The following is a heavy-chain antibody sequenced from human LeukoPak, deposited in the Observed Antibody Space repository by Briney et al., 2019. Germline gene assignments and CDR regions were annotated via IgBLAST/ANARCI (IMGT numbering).Heavy chain of an antibody. J-gene: IGHJ6*02. V-gene: IGHV1-8*01. CDR1: GYTFTSYD. Sequence: ASVKVSCKASGYTFTSYDTNWVRQATGQGLEWMGWMNPNSGNTGYAQKFQGRVTMTRNTSISTAYMELSSLRSEDTAVYYCARVARITIFGVVIGGTGNYYGMDVWGQGTTVTVSS. CDR2: MNPNSGNT. CDR3: ARVARITIFGVVIGGTGNYYGMDV. D-gene: IGHD3-3*01.